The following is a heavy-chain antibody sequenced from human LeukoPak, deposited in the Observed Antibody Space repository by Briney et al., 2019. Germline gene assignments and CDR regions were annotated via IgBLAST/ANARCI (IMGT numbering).Heavy chain of an antibody. Sequence: ASVKVSCKASGYTFTGYYMHWVRQAPGQGLEWMGWINPNSGGTNFAQRFQGRVTMTRDTSISTAHMELSSLRSDDTAVYFCARGRSSGWYFDYWGQGTLVTVSS. CDR1: GYTFTGYY. J-gene: IGHJ4*02. D-gene: IGHD6-19*01. CDR3: ARGRSSGWYFDY. CDR2: INPNSGGT. V-gene: IGHV1-2*02.